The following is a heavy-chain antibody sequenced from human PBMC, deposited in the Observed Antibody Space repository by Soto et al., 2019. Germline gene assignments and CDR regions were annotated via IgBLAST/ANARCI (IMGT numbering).Heavy chain of an antibody. CDR2: IRGSVGST. CDR3: AKGWFGEFYFDY. D-gene: IGHD3-10*01. CDR1: GFTFSSYA. V-gene: IGHV3-23*01. Sequence: EVQLLESGGGLVQPGGSLRLSCAASGFTFSSYAMSWVRQAPGKGLEWVSAIRGSVGSTYYADSVKGRLTISRDNSKNTLYLQMNSLRADDTAVYYCAKGWFGEFYFDYWGQGTLVTVSS. J-gene: IGHJ4*02.